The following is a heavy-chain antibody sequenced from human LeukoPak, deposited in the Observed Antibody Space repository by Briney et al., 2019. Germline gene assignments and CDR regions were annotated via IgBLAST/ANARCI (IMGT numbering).Heavy chain of an antibody. CDR2: INHSGST. J-gene: IGHJ4*02. Sequence: NTSETLSLTCAVYGGSFSGYYWSWVRQPPGKGLEWIGEINHSGSTNYNPSLKSRVTISVDTSKNQFSLKLSSVTAADTAVYYCARHQRLGATPNWGQGTLVTVSS. CDR1: GGSFSGYY. V-gene: IGHV4-34*01. D-gene: IGHD1-26*01. CDR3: ARHQRLGATPN.